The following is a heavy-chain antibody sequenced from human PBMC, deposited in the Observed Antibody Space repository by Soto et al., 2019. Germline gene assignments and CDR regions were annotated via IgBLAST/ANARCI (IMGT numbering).Heavy chain of an antibody. CDR3: VRQGCGALHGLVDV. V-gene: IGHV4-59*08. CDR1: GGSISSYY. CDR2: VHDSWGS. Sequence: QVPLQESGPGLVKPSETLSLSCTVSGGSISSYYWSWIRQPPGKGLEWIGYVHDSWGSHYNPSLKTGFAIFLDTSKSKFPMKLTSVTATDTAVYDCVRQGCGALHGLVDVWGQGTTVTVSS. J-gene: IGHJ6*02. D-gene: IGHD3-10*01.